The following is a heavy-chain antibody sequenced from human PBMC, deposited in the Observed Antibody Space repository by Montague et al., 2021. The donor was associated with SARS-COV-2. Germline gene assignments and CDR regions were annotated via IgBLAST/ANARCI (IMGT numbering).Heavy chain of an antibody. V-gene: IGHV4-39*01. J-gene: IGHJ4*02. Sequence: SETLSLTCTVSGASISRSEYSWSWIRQSPGKGLEWFGSLFYSGNTYFTPYLRSRIAISVDTYKNQFSLKVTSVTAADTAVYYCARHVTFGGVVVALDYWGQGHLVSVSS. CDR1: GASISRSEYS. CDR2: LFYSGNT. CDR3: ARHVTFGGVVVALDY. D-gene: IGHD3-16*02.